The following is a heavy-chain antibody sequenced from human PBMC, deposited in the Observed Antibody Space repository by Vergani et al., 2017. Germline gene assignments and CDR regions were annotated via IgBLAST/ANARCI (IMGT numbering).Heavy chain of an antibody. V-gene: IGHV3-33*06. J-gene: IGHJ4*02. CDR2: IWYDGSNK. CDR1: GFTFSSYG. CDR3: AKDLTYGTRSYPDY. Sequence: QVQLVESGGGVVQPGRSLRLSCAASGFTFSSYGMHWVRQAPGKGLEWVAVIWYDGSNKYYADSVKGRFTISRDNSMNTLYLQMNSLRAEDTAVYYCAKDLTYGTRSYPDYWGQGTLVTVSS. D-gene: IGHD4-23*01.